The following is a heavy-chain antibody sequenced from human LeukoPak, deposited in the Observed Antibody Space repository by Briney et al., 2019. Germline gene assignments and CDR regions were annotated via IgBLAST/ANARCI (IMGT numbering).Heavy chain of an antibody. Sequence: GGSLRLSCAASGFTFSSYAMHWVRQAPGKGLEWVAVTSYDGTSKYYADSVKGRFTISRDNSKNTLYLQMNSLRAEDTALYSCARAYTEGSSWYDYRGQGTLVSVPS. J-gene: IGHJ4*02. D-gene: IGHD6-13*01. CDR1: GFTFSSYA. V-gene: IGHV3-30-3*01. CDR2: TSYDGTSK. CDR3: ARAYTEGSSWYDY.